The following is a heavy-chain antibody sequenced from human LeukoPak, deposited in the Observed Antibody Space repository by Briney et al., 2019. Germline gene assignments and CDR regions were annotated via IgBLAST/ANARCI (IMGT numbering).Heavy chain of an antibody. V-gene: IGHV3-53*01. CDR3: ARGDGYNYWEY. CDR1: GFTVSSYY. CDR2: IYVGGST. J-gene: IGHJ4*02. Sequence: PGRSLRLSCAASGFTVSSYYMSWVRQAPGKGLEWVSVIYVGGSTYYADSVRGRFTISRDISKKTLYLQMNSLRAEDTAVYYCARGDGYNYWEYWGQGTLVTVSS. D-gene: IGHD5-24*01.